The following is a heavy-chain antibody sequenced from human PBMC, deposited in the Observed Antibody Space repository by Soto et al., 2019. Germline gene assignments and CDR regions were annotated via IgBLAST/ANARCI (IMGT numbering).Heavy chain of an antibody. J-gene: IGHJ5*02. D-gene: IGHD2-2*01. CDR2: IYYSGSA. Sequence: PSETLSLTCSVSGGSISSVSYYWGWIRQPPGKGLEWIGSIYYSGSAYYSPSLKSRVTMSVDTSKNQLSLELRSVTAADTAVYCCARLHCNSPNCVPLDPWGQGTLVTVSS. CDR3: ARLHCNSPNCVPLDP. V-gene: IGHV4-39*01. CDR1: GGSISSVSYY.